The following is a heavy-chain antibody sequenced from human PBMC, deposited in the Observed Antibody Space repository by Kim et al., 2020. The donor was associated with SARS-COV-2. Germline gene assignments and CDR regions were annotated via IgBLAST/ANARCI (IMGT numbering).Heavy chain of an antibody. D-gene: IGHD3-10*01. CDR2: IYYSGST. Sequence: SETLSLTCTVSGGSVSSGSYYWSWIRQPPGKGLEWIGYIYYSGSTNYNPSLKSRVTISVDTSKNQFSLKLSSVTAADTAVYYCALGRRAGSRYYYGMDVWGQGTTVTVSS. J-gene: IGHJ6*02. CDR3: ALGRRAGSRYYYGMDV. CDR1: GGSVSSGSYY. V-gene: IGHV4-61*01.